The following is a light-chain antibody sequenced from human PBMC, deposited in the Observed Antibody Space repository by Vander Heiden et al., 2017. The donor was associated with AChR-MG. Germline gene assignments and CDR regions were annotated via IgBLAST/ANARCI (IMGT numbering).Light chain of an antibody. CDR1: QSIRYS. Sequence: DIQMSQSQSSLSASVGDRVTVTCRASQSIRYSLNWYQQKPGKAPRLLIYAASTLQTGVPSRFSGSGYGTEFTLTISSLQPEDFATYFCQQSYNSLTWTFAHGTKVGI. V-gene: IGKV1-39*01. J-gene: IGKJ1*01. CDR3: QQSYNSLTWT. CDR2: AAS.